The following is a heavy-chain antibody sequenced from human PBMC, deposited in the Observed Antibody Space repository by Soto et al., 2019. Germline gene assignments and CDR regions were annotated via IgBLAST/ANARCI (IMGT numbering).Heavy chain of an antibody. CDR1: GYTFTSYG. J-gene: IGHJ3*02. D-gene: IGHD2-15*01. Sequence: GASVKVSCKASGYTFTSYGISWVRQAPGQGLEWMGWISAYNGNTNYAQKLQGRVTMTTDTSTSTAYMELRSLRSDDTAVYYCATVGQGYCSGGSCSTPVPLLASAAFDIWGQGTMVTVSS. V-gene: IGHV1-18*01. CDR2: ISAYNGNT. CDR3: ATVGQGYCSGGSCSTPVPLLASAAFDI.